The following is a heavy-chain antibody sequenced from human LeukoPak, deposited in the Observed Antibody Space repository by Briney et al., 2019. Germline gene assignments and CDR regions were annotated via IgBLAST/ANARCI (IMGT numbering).Heavy chain of an antibody. CDR3: ARLASGSYGPLTPFDY. V-gene: IGHV4-59*01. J-gene: IGHJ4*02. CDR2: IYYSGTT. Sequence: SETLSLTCTVSGGSITNFYGGWIRQSPGKGLELIGYIYYSGTTNYSPSLKSRVSISVDTSKKQFSLKLSSVTAADTAVYYSARLASGSYGPLTPFDYWGQGTLVTVSS. CDR1: GGSITNFY. D-gene: IGHD1-26*01.